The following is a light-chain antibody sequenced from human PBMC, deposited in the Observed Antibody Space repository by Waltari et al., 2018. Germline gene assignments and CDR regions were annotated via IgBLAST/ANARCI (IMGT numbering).Light chain of an antibody. V-gene: IGLV1-40*01. J-gene: IGLJ2*01. CDR2: GIN. Sequence: QSVLTQPPSVSGAPGQRVTISCTGGGSNIGAGYDFHWYQQLPGKAPKLLIYGINTRPSGVPDRFFGSQSGTSASLAITGLQAEDEAEYYCQSYDTSLSVVFGGGTKLTVL. CDR1: GSNIGAGYD. CDR3: QSYDTSLSVV.